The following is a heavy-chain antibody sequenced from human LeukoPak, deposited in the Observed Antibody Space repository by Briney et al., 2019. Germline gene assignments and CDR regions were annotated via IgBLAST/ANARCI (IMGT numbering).Heavy chain of an antibody. CDR1: GGTFSSYA. CDR3: ARVSERYDYVWGSYHPGPFDY. J-gene: IGHJ4*02. D-gene: IGHD3-16*02. V-gene: IGHV1-69*06. CDR2: IIPIFGTA. Sequence: SVKVSCKASGGTFSSYAISWVRQAPGQGLEWMGGIIPIFGTANYAQKFQGRVTITADKSTSTAYMELSSLRSEDTAVYYCARVSERYDYVWGSYHPGPFDYWGQGTLVTVSS.